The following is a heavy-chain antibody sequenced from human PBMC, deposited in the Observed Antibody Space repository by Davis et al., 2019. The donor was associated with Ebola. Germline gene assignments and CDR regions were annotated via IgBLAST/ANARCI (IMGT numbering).Heavy chain of an antibody. J-gene: IGHJ5*02. CDR2: INPNSGGT. Sequence: ASVKVSCKASGGTFSSYAISWVRQPPGQGLEWMGWINPNSGGTNYAQKFQGRVTVTRDTSISTAYMELSRLRSDETAVYYCARGPRFDPCGQGTLVTVSS. CDR3: ARGPRFDP. V-gene: IGHV1-2*02. CDR1: GGTFSSYA.